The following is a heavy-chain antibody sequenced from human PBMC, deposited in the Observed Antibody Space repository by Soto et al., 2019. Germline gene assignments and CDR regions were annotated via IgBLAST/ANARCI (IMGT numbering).Heavy chain of an antibody. Sequence: PSETLSLTCTVSGGSVSSGSYYWTWIRQPPGKGLEWIGYIYFTGSANYNPSLKSRVTISVHTSKNQFSLKLSSVTAADTAVYYCARGANLYYYGSGSYQLRHWYFDLWGRGTLVTVSS. V-gene: IGHV4-61*01. CDR2: IYFTGSA. J-gene: IGHJ2*01. D-gene: IGHD3-10*01. CDR1: GGSVSSGSYY. CDR3: ARGANLYYYGSGSYQLRHWYFDL.